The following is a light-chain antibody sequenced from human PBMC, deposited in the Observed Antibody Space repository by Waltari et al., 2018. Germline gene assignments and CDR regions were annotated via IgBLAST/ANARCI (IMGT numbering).Light chain of an antibody. V-gene: IGKV3-15*01. CDR3: QQYNNWPRGT. J-gene: IGKJ1*01. Sequence: IVLTQSPATLSVSPAGRATLSCRASRSISSSLAWYQQKPGQAPSLLIYGASPRATGVPGRFSGSGSGTEFTLTITSLHSEDFAVYYCQQYNNWPRGTFGQGTKVEIK. CDR1: RSISSS. CDR2: GAS.